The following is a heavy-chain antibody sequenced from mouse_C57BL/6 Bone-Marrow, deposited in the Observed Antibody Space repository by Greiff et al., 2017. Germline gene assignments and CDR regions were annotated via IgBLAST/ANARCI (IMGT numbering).Heavy chain of an antibody. CDR2: ISDGGSYT. D-gene: IGHD2-5*01. J-gene: IGHJ3*01. CDR3: ARAYSNYGGFAY. V-gene: IGHV5-4*01. CDR1: GFTFSSYA. Sequence: EVQLVESGGGLVKPGGSLKLSCAASGFTFSSYAMSWVRQTPEKRLEWVATISDGGSYTYYPDNVKGRFTISRDNAKNNLYLQMSHLKSEDTAMXYCARAYSNYGGFAYWGQGTLVTVSA.